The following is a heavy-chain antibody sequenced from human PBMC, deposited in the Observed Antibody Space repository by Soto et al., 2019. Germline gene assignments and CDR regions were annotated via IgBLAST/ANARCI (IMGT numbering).Heavy chain of an antibody. CDR3: ASRPYYDSSGDLGP. CDR2: IHYSGNY. D-gene: IGHD3-22*01. V-gene: IGHV4-30-4*01. J-gene: IGHJ5*02. Sequence: QVQLQESGPGLVKPSQTLSLTCTVSGGSITSGDSYWTWIRQPPGKGLELIGYIHYSGNYYYNPSLKSRVTISVDTSKNQFSLNLTSVTAADTAVYYCASRPYYDSSGDLGPWGQGTLVTVSS. CDR1: GGSITSGDSY.